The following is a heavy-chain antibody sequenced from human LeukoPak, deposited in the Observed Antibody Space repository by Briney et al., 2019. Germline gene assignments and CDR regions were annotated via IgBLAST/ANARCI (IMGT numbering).Heavy chain of an antibody. CDR2: INPNSGGT. Sequence: GASVKVSCKASGYTFTGYYMHWVRQAPGQGLEWMGWINPNSGGTNYAQKFQGRVTMTRDTSISTAYMELSRLRSDDTAVYYCARDSIVGYSYGYSPNWFDPWGQGTLVTVSS. CDR1: GYTFTGYY. J-gene: IGHJ5*02. CDR3: ARDSIVGYSYGYSPNWFDP. V-gene: IGHV1-2*02. D-gene: IGHD5-18*01.